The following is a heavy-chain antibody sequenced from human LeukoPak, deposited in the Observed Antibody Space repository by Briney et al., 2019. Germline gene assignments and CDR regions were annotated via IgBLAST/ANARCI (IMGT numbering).Heavy chain of an antibody. CDR3: ATSGYAYGALDI. D-gene: IGHD5-18*01. V-gene: IGHV1-2*04. Sequence: ASVKVSCKASGYTFTGYYMHWVRQAPGQGLEWMGWIHPNSGGTNYAQKFQAWVTMNRDTSISTAYMGLSRLRSDDTAVSYCATSGYAYGALDIWGQGTMVTVSS. CDR1: GYTFTGYY. CDR2: IHPNSGGT. J-gene: IGHJ3*02.